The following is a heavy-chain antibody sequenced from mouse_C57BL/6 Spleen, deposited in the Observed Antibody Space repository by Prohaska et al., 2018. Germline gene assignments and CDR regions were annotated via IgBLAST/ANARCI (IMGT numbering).Heavy chain of an antibody. D-gene: IGHD2-2*01. Sequence: SGPELVPPGSSVTLSCTASGYTFTSSYLHWVQQRPGVGLEWIGWIYPRDGSTKYNEKLKSKETMTVDKSSSTADKEHHSRTSEDYAVYYCARSDGYDGYYYAMDYWGQGTSVTVSS. CDR1: GYTFTSSY. CDR2: IYPRDGST. CDR3: ARSDGYDGYYYAMDY. V-gene: IGHV1-85*01. J-gene: IGHJ4*01.